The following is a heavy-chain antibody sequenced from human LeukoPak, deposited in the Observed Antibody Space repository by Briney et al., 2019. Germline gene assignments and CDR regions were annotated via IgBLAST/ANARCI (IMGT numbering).Heavy chain of an antibody. CDR1: GYTFTSYG. D-gene: IGHD3-9*01. CDR2: ISAYNGNT. V-gene: IGHV1-18*01. Sequence: VKKSCKASGYTFTSYGISWVRQPPGQGLEWMGWISAYNGNTNYAQKLQGRVTMTTDTSTSTAYMELRSLRSDDTAVYYCARVGPTIDIVTGNDYRGPGTLGTVSS. CDR3: ARVGPTIDIVTGNDY. J-gene: IGHJ4*02.